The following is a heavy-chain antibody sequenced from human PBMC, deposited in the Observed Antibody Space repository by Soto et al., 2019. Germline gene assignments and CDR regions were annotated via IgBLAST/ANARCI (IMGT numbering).Heavy chain of an antibody. D-gene: IGHD3-22*01. V-gene: IGHV4-34*01. CDR2: INHSGST. J-gene: IGHJ4*02. Sequence: TLSLTCAVYGGSFSGYYWSWIRQPPGKGLEWIGEINHSGSTNYNPSLKSRVTISVDTSKNQFSLKLSSVTAADTAVYYCARGETPTYYYDSSGYYLDYWGQGTLVTVSS. CDR3: ARGETPTYYYDSSGYYLDY. CDR1: GGSFSGYY.